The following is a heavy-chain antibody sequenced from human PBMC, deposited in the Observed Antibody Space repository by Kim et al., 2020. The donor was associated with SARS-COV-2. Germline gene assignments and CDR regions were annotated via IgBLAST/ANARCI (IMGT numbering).Heavy chain of an antibody. CDR2: IYYSGST. J-gene: IGHJ4*02. D-gene: IGHD5-12*01. V-gene: IGHV4-61*01. CDR1: GGSVSSGSYY. Sequence: SETLSLTCTVSGGSVSSGSYYWSWIRQPPGKGLEWIGYIYYSGSTNYNPSLKSRVTISVDTSKNQFSLKLSSVTAADTAVYYCARVRSRGYSGYGGDYFDYWGQGTLVTVSS. CDR3: ARVRSRGYSGYGGDYFDY.